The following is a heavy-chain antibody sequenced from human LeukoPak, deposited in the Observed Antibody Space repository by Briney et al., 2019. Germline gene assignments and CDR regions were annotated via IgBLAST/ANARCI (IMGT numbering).Heavy chain of an antibody. D-gene: IGHD1-26*01. V-gene: IGHV5-51*01. J-gene: IGHJ6*03. CDR3: ARQTSGSYYRGSYYYYMDV. CDR2: IYPGDSDT. Sequence: GESLKISCKGSGYSFTSYWIGWVRQMPGKGLEWMGIIYPGDSDTRYSPSFQGQVTISADKSISTAYLQWSSLKASDTAMYYCARQTSGSYYRGSYYYYMDVWGKGTTVTVSS. CDR1: GYSFTSYW.